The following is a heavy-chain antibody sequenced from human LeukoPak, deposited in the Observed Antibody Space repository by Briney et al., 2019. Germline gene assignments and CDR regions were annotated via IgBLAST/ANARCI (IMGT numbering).Heavy chain of an antibody. CDR2: INPNSGGT. CDR1: GYTFTGYY. Sequence: ASVKLSCKASGYTFTGYYMHWVRQAPGQGLEWMGWINPNSGGTNYAQKFQGRVTMTRDTSISTAYMELSRLRSDDTAVYYCARDPIGYDSSGYLNWFDPWGQGTLVTVSS. CDR3: ARDPIGYDSSGYLNWFDP. V-gene: IGHV1-2*02. J-gene: IGHJ5*02. D-gene: IGHD3-22*01.